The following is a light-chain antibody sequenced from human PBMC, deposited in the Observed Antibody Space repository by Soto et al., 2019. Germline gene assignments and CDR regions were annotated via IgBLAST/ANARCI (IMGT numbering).Light chain of an antibody. CDR3: QQINCYPQT. V-gene: IGKV1-39*01. Sequence: DIQVTQSPSSLSASVGDRVTITCLASQSISSYLTWYQQRPGKAPKLLIYAASTLQSGVPPRFSGSGSGTEFTLTITSLQPEDFATYYCQQINCYPQTFGQGTKVDIK. CDR1: QSISSY. J-gene: IGKJ1*01. CDR2: AAS.